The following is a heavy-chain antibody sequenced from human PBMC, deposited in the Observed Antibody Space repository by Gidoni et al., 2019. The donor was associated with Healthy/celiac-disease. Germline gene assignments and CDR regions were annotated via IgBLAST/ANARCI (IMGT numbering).Heavy chain of an antibody. J-gene: IGHJ6*02. CDR3: ANKWLTYGMDV. D-gene: IGHD3-22*01. V-gene: IGHV3-30*18. CDR2: ISYDGSNK. Sequence: DPGKGLEWVAVISYDGSNKYYADSVKGRFTISRDNSKNTLYLQMNSLRAEVSAVYYCANKWLTYGMDVWGQGTTVTVAS.